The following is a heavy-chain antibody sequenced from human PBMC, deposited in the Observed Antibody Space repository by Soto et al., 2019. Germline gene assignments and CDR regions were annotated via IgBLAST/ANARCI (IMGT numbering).Heavy chain of an antibody. Sequence: QVQLQQWGAGLLKPSETLSLTCAVYGGSFSGYYWSWIRQPPGKGLEWIGDIKHSGSTNYNPSLKSRVTISVDTSKNQFSLNLSSVTAADTAVYYCARSRVSGGRRCCSDIWGQGTMVTVSS. J-gene: IGHJ3*02. CDR2: IKHSGST. V-gene: IGHV4-34*01. D-gene: IGHD1-26*01. CDR3: ARSRVSGGRRCCSDI. CDR1: GGSFSGYY.